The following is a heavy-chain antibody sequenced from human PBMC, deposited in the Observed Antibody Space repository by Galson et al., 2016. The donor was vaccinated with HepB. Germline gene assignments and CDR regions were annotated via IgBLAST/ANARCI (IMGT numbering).Heavy chain of an antibody. CDR2: IYPVDSDT. V-gene: IGHV5-51*01. CDR1: GYTLSDYW. Sequence: QSGAEVKKPGESLKISCQGSGYTLSDYWIGWVCQTPGKGLEYMGIIYPVDSDTKYSPSFQGQVTISVDKSTNTAFLQWGSLKASDSAIYYCAKLALRQPGASRMDVWGQGTTVTVSS. CDR3: AKLALRQPGASRMDV. D-gene: IGHD3-10*01. J-gene: IGHJ6*02.